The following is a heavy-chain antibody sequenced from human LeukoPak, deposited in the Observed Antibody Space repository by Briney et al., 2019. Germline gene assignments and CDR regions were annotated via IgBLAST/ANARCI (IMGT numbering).Heavy chain of an antibody. J-gene: IGHJ5*02. CDR1: GFTFSSYG. Sequence: GGSLRLSCAASGFTFSSYGMHWVRQAPGKGLEGVAVIWYDGSNKYYADSVKGRFTISRDNSKNTLYLQMNSLRAEDTAVYYCARDRGGTMVRGVIIPFNWFDPWGQGTLVTVSS. CDR3: ARDRGGTMVRGVIIPFNWFDP. V-gene: IGHV3-33*01. D-gene: IGHD3-10*01. CDR2: IWYDGSNK.